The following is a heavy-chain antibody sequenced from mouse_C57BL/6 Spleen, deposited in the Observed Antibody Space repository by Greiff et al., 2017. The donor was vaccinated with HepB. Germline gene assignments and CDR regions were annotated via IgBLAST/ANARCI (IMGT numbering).Heavy chain of an antibody. CDR3: ARAYYYGSERYFDV. CDR1: GYTFTDYY. CDR2: IYPGSGNT. Sequence: QVQLKESGAELVRPGASVKLSCKASGYTFTDYYINWVKQRPGQGLEWIARIYPGSGNTYYNEKFKGKATLTAEKSSSTAYMQLSSLTSEDSAVYFCARAYYYGSERYFDVWGTGTTVTVSS. J-gene: IGHJ1*03. D-gene: IGHD1-1*01. V-gene: IGHV1-76*01.